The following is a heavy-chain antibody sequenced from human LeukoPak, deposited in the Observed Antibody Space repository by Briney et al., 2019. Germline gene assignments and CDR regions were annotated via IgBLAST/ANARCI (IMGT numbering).Heavy chain of an antibody. CDR3: ARLVRGPFWFDP. V-gene: IGHV1-3*01. Sequence: ASVKVSCKASGYTFTSYAMHWVRQAPGQRLEWMGWINAGNGNTKYSQKFQGRVTTTRDTSASTAYMELSSLRSEDTAVYYCARLVRGPFWFDPWGQGTLVTVSS. J-gene: IGHJ5*02. CDR2: INAGNGNT. CDR1: GYTFTSYA. D-gene: IGHD3-10*01.